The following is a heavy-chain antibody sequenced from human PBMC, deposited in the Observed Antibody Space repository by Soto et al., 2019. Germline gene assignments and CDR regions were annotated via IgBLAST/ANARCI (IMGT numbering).Heavy chain of an antibody. J-gene: IGHJ4*02. D-gene: IGHD6-25*01. Sequence: PSETLSLTCTVSGDSISSASSYWTWIRQPPGKGLEWIGYIYYSGSTYYDPSLKSRVTISVDTSKNQFSLKLSSVTAADTAVYYCARYRLQNEIGSGSMAGFDYWGQGTLVTVSS. V-gene: IGHV4-30-4*08. CDR2: IYYSGST. CDR1: GDSISSASSY. CDR3: ARYRLQNEIGSGSMAGFDY.